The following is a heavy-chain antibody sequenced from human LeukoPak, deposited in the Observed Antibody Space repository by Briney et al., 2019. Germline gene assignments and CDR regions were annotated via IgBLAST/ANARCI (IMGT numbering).Heavy chain of an antibody. CDR2: IHASGPT. Sequence: SETLSPTCTVSGGSISTYYWSWIRRPPGKGLEWIAYIHASGPTNYNPSLKSRITILVDTSKNQFSLKLSSVTAADTAVYYCARHDAGIAARPFDNWGQGTLVTVSS. CDR3: ARHDAGIAARPFDN. V-gene: IGHV4-4*09. CDR1: GGSISTYY. D-gene: IGHD6-6*01. J-gene: IGHJ4*02.